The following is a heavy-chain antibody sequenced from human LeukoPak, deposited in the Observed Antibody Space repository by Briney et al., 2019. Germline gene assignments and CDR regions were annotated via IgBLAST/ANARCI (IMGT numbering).Heavy chain of an antibody. CDR1: GYTLTELS. J-gene: IGHJ4*02. CDR2: FDPEDGET. D-gene: IGHD1-26*01. CDR3: ATLVGATDYFDY. Sequence: ASVKVSCKVSGYTLTELSMHWVRQAPGKGLEWMGGFDPEDGETIYAQKFQGRVTMTEDTSTDTAYMELSSLRSEDTAVYYCATLVGATDYFDYWGQGTLVTVSS. V-gene: IGHV1-24*01.